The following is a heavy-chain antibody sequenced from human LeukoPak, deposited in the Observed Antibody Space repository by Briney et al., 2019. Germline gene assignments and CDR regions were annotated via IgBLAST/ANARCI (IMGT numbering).Heavy chain of an antibody. CDR3: ARDHYGGNSEFNY. J-gene: IGHJ4*02. Sequence: ASVKVSCKASGYTFSGHYMHWVRQAPGQGLEWMGWINPNSGGTNYSQKFQGRVTMTRDTSISAAYMELSRLRPDDTAVYYCARDHYGGNSEFNYWGQGTLVTVSS. CDR1: GYTFSGHY. CDR2: INPNSGGT. D-gene: IGHD4-23*01. V-gene: IGHV1-2*02.